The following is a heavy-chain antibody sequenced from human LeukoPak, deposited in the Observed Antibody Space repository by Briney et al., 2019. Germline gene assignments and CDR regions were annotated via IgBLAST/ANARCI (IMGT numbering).Heavy chain of an antibody. V-gene: IGHV3-30*18. CDR3: AKGSGYYGSGSQSFDF. J-gene: IGHJ4*02. Sequence: GGSLRLSCAASGFSFSSYGMHWVRQAPGEGPEWVAGISYDGSSKNYPDSVKGRFTISRDNSNNTLYLQMNSLRTEDTAVYYCAKGSGYYGSGSQSFDFWGQGTLVTVSS. D-gene: IGHD3-10*01. CDR1: GFSFSSYG. CDR2: ISYDGSSK.